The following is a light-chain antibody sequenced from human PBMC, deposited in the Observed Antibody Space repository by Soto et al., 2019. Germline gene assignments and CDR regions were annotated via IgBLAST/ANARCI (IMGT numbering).Light chain of an antibody. CDR3: SSYTVTSPVI. CDR2: DVT. Sequence: QSALTQPASVSGSPAQSITISCSGTSSDIGAFNYVSWYQHHPGKAPKVLIYDVTNRPSGISYRFSASKSGNTASLTISGLQPEDEAHYFCSSYTVTSPVIFGGGTKLTVL. CDR1: SSDIGAFNY. V-gene: IGLV2-14*03. J-gene: IGLJ2*01.